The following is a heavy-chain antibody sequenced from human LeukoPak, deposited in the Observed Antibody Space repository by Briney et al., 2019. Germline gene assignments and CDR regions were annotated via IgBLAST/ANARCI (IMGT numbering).Heavy chain of an antibody. Sequence: PSETLSLTCALYGESFSDYYWSWIRPPPEKGLEWIGQISHDGNTNYNPSLKSRVTLSTDTSKNQFSLRLTSVTTADTAIYYCARRRDWNDVLDSWGQGTPVTVSS. CDR1: GESFSDYY. CDR2: ISHDGNT. J-gene: IGHJ4*02. CDR3: ARRRDWNDVLDS. V-gene: IGHV4-34*01. D-gene: IGHD1-1*01.